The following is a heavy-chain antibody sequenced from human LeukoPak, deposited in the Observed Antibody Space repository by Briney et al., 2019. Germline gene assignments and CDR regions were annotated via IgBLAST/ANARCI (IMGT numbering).Heavy chain of an antibody. V-gene: IGHV4-61*02. CDR3: ARVECSSTSCYFDC. Sequence: SQTLSLTCTVSGGSISSGSYYWSWIRQPAGKGLEWIGRIYTSGSTNYNPSLKSRVTISVDTSKNQFSLKLSSVTAADTAVYYCARVECSSTSCYFDCWGQGTLVTVSS. J-gene: IGHJ4*02. CDR1: GGSISSGSYY. CDR2: IYTSGST. D-gene: IGHD2-2*01.